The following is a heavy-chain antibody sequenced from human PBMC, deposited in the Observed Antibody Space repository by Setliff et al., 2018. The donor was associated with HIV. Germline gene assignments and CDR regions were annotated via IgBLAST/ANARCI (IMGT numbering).Heavy chain of an antibody. D-gene: IGHD3-9*01. CDR1: GYTFTSYA. J-gene: IGHJ6*03. CDR2: ISAHNGNT. Sequence: ASVKVSCKASGYTFTSYAFNWVRRAPGQGLEWMGWISAHNGNTNYAQKFQGRVTMTTDTSTSTAYMELRSLRSDDTAVYYCASPNRETAYGLLTPYYYYYYYMDVWGKGTTVTVSS. CDR3: ASPNRETAYGLLTPYYYYYYYMDV. V-gene: IGHV1-18*01.